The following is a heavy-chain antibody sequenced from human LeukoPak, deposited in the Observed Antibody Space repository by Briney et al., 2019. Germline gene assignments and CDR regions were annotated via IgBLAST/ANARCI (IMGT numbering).Heavy chain of an antibody. CDR3: AEAMDPHTHCSSTSCLTAFDL. CDR2: LSWNSGSI. V-gene: IGHV3-9*01. D-gene: IGHD2-2*01. J-gene: IGHJ5*02. CDR1: GFTFEDYA. Sequence: QSGRSLRLSCAASGFTFEDYAMHWVRQAPGRGLEWASGLSWNSGSIGYADSVKGRFTISRDNAKNSLYLQMNSLRAQGTALYNFAEAMDPHTHCSSTSCLTAFDLWGQGTLVTVSS.